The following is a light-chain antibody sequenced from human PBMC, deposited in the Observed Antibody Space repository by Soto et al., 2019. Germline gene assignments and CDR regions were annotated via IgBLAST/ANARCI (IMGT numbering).Light chain of an antibody. Sequence: QSVLTQPPSVSAAPGQKVTISCSGSTSNIGNNYVSWFQQLPGTAPKLIIYQSNRRPSGIPDRFSGSKSGTSATLGITGLQTGDEADYYCGSWDHSVSGFVLGTGTKAPS. J-gene: IGLJ1*01. CDR2: QSN. CDR3: GSWDHSVSGFV. CDR1: TSNIGNNY. V-gene: IGLV1-51*02.